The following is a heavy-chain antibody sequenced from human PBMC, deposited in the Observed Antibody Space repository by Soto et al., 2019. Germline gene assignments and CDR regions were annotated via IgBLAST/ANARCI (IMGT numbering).Heavy chain of an antibody. CDR1: GHTFTSYD. CDR3: ARAEGRSLDRVS. V-gene: IGHV1-8*01. J-gene: IGHJ5*02. D-gene: IGHD3-3*01. CDR2: MNPNNGNT. Sequence: QVQLVQSGAEVKKPGASVTVSCKASGHTFTSYDIHWVRQATGQGLEWMGWMNPNNGNTGYAQKFQGRVTMTRDTSRSTAYMEVSGLRYEDTAVYYCARAEGRSLDRVSWGQGTLVTVSS.